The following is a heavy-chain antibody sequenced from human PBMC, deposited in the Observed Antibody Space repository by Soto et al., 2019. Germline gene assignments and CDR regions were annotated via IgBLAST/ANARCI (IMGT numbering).Heavy chain of an antibody. D-gene: IGHD1-26*01. CDR3: ARDHSGTLFDP. CDR2: INAGNGNT. V-gene: IGHV1-3*01. J-gene: IGHJ5*02. Sequence: ASVQVSCKASGYTFTSYAMHWVRQAPGQRLEWMGWINAGNGNTKYSQKFQGRVTITRDTSASTAYMELSSLRSEDTAVYYCARDHSGTLFDPWGQGTLVTVSS. CDR1: GYTFTSYA.